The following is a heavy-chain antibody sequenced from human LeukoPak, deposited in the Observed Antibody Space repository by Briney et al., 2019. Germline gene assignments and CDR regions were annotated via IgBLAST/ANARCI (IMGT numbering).Heavy chain of an antibody. J-gene: IGHJ6*02. V-gene: IGHV3-33*01. D-gene: IGHD1-1*01. Sequence: PGRSLRFSCATSGFSFGAHGMHWVRRAPGKGLEWVAVIWYDGSNKYYADSVKGRFATSRDNSKSTLFLQMNSLRAEDTAIYYCARDKLEPGYSMDVWGQGTTVTVSS. CDR3: ARDKLEPGYSMDV. CDR2: IWYDGSNK. CDR1: GFSFGAHG.